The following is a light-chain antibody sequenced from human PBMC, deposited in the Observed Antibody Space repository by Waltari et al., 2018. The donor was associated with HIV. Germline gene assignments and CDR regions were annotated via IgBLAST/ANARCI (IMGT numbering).Light chain of an antibody. CDR3: QVWDYRGYVM. CDR1: KLGDRY. Sequence: SYELTQPPSVSVSPGQTASISCSGDKLGDRYASWYQQRPGQSPVLIIYQDKKRPSGIPERFSGSNSGNTATLTSSGTQTMDEADYYCQVWDYRGYVMFGGGTKLTVL. CDR2: QDK. V-gene: IGLV3-1*01. J-gene: IGLJ3*02.